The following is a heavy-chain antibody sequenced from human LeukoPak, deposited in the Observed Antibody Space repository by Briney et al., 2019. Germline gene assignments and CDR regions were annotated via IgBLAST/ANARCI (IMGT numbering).Heavy chain of an antibody. J-gene: IGHJ3*02. CDR3: ARDKPTRHNAFDI. Sequence: PGGSLRLSCAASGFTFNTYGMHWVRQAPGKRLEWVAVIWYDGSEKYYVDSVKGRFAISRDNSKNTLYLQMDNLRVEDTAVYYCARDKPTRHNAFDIWGQGTTVIVSP. CDR2: IWYDGSEK. CDR1: GFTFNTYG. V-gene: IGHV3-33*01.